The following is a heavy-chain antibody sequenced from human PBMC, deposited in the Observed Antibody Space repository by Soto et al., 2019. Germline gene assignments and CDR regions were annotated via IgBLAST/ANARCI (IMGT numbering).Heavy chain of an antibody. V-gene: IGHV4-59*01. CDR2: IYYSGDT. J-gene: IGHJ3*02. D-gene: IGHD1-1*01. CDR3: ARDRNKLWKNDAFDI. CDR1: GDSLNSYY. Sequence: QVQLQESGPGLVKPSETLSLTCSVSGDSLNSYYWSWIRQSPGKGLEWLGYIYYSGDTKYNPSLQSRISISVDTTENQFSRRLSSVTAADTAVYFCARDRNKLWKNDAFDIWGQGTMVTVSS.